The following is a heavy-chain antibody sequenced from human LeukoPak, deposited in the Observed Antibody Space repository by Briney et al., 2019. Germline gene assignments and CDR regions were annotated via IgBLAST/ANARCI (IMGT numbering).Heavy chain of an antibody. CDR1: GFTFDNYG. V-gene: IGHV3-20*04. D-gene: IGHD3-16*01. J-gene: IGHJ4*02. CDR2: INWNGGST. CDR3: TRVNYEDVWGSYNY. Sequence: GGSLRLSCAASGFTFDNYGMSWVRHAPGKGLEWVSGINWNGGSTGYADSVKGRFTISRDNAKNSLYLQMNSLRAEDTALYYCTRVNYEDVWGSYNYWGQGTLVTVSS.